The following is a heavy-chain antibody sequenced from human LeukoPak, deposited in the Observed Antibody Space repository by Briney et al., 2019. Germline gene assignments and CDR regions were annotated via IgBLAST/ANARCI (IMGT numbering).Heavy chain of an antibody. Sequence: PSETLSLTCTVSGGSISSSSYYWGWIRQPPGKGLEWIGGIYYSGSTYYNPSLKSRVTISVDTSKNQFSLKLSSVTAADTAVYYCARGLIQTSWFDPWGQGTLVTVSS. CDR2: IYYSGST. J-gene: IGHJ5*02. V-gene: IGHV4-39*07. CDR1: GGSISSSSYY. CDR3: ARGLIQTSWFDP. D-gene: IGHD3-16*01.